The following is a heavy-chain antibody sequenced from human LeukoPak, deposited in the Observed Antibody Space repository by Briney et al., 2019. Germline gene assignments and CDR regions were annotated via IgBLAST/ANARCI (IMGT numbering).Heavy chain of an antibody. CDR2: IWYDGSNK. CDR3: ARALGYDKSQGLFDY. D-gene: IGHD5-12*01. CDR1: GFTFSSYG. J-gene: IGHJ4*02. V-gene: IGHV3-33*01. Sequence: GRPLRLSCAASGFTFSSYGMHWVRQAPGKGLEWVAVIWYDGSNKYYADSVKGRFTISRDNSKNTLYLQMNSLRAEDTAVYYCARALGYDKSQGLFDYWGQGTLVTVSS.